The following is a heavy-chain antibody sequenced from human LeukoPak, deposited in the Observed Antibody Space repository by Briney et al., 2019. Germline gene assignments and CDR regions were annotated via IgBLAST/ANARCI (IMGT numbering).Heavy chain of an antibody. CDR1: GGTFSSYA. Sequence: SVKVSCKASGGTFSSYAISWVRPAPGQGLEWMGGIIPIFGTANYAQKFQGRVTITADESTSTAYMELSSQRSEDTAAYYCASGIAAAGNLDAFDISGQGTMVTVSS. CDR3: ASGIAAAGNLDAFDI. J-gene: IGHJ3*02. CDR2: IIPIFGTA. D-gene: IGHD6-13*01. V-gene: IGHV1-69*13.